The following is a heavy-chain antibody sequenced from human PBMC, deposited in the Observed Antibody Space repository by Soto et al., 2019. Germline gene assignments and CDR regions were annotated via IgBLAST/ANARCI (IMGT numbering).Heavy chain of an antibody. V-gene: IGHV1-69*04. Sequence: ASVKVSCKASGGTFSSYTISWVRQAPGQGLEWMGRIIPILGIANYAQKFQGRVTITADKSTSTAYMELSSLRSEDTAVYYCARELAAAGTVVADAFDIWGQGTMVTVSS. J-gene: IGHJ3*02. D-gene: IGHD6-13*01. CDR1: GGTFSSYT. CDR2: IIPILGIA. CDR3: ARELAAAGTVVADAFDI.